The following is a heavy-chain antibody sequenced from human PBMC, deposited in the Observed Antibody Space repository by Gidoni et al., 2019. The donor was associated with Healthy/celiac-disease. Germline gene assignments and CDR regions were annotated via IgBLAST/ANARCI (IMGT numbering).Heavy chain of an antibody. Sequence: QAQLVQSGAEVKKPGYSVKVSCKASGGTFSSYAISWVRQAPGQGLEWMGGIIPILGIANYAQKFQGRVTITADKSTSTAYMELSSLRSEDTAVYYCASGQQPDPTHFDAFDIWGQGTMVTVSS. J-gene: IGHJ3*02. CDR1: GGTFSSYA. D-gene: IGHD6-13*01. CDR3: ASGQQPDPTHFDAFDI. V-gene: IGHV1-69*17. CDR2: IIPILGIA.